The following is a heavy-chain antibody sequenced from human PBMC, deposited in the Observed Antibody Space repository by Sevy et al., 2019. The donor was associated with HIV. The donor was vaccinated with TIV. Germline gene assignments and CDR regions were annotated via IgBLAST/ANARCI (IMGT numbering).Heavy chain of an antibody. D-gene: IGHD3-10*01. V-gene: IGHV4-31*03. CDR2: IYYSGST. Sequence: SETLSLTCTVSGGCMSSGGYYWSWIRQHPGKGQEWIGYIYYSGSTYYNPSLKSRVTISVDTSKNQFSLKLSSVTAADTAVYYCARVRLWFGEFNWFDPWGQGTLVTVSS. CDR1: GGCMSSGGYY. CDR3: ARVRLWFGEFNWFDP. J-gene: IGHJ5*02.